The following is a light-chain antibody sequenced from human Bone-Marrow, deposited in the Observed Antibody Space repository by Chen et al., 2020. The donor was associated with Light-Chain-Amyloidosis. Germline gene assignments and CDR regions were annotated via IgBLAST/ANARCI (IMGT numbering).Light chain of an antibody. Sequence: QTVVTQEPSLTVSPGGTVTLTCASSTGAVTSGHYPNWFQQKPGQAPRALIYSATNKHPWTPARFAGSLLGGKAALTLSSVQPEDEAEYYCLLYYGASWVFGGGTKLTVL. CDR2: SAT. V-gene: IGLV7-43*01. CDR1: TGAVTSGHY. CDR3: LLYYGASWV. J-gene: IGLJ3*02.